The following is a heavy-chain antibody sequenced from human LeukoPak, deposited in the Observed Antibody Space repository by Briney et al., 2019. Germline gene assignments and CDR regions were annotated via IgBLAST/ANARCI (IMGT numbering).Heavy chain of an antibody. Sequence: GGSLRLSCAASGFTFSTYAMSWVRQAPGKGLEWVSAISGSGGSTYDADSVKGRFTISRDNSKNTVYLQMNSLRAEDTAVYYCAKDPSIFPMLRGVDYWGQGTLVTVSS. D-gene: IGHD3-10*01. CDR3: AKDPSIFPMLRGVDY. V-gene: IGHV3-23*01. CDR1: GFTFSTYA. J-gene: IGHJ4*02. CDR2: ISGSGGST.